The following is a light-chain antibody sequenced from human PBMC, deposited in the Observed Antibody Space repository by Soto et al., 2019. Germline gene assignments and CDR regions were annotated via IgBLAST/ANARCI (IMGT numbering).Light chain of an antibody. CDR3: QQSYSTPFT. Sequence: DIQMSQSPSSLSESVGDRVSITCRASQSISSYLNWYQQKPGKAPKLLIYTASSLQSGVPSRFSGGGSGTDFTLTISNPQPEDFATYYCQQSYSTPFTFGPGTKVDLK. CDR2: TAS. CDR1: QSISSY. J-gene: IGKJ3*01. V-gene: IGKV1-39*01.